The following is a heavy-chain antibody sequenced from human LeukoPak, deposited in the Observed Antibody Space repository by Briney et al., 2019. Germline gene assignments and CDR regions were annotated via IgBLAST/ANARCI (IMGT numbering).Heavy chain of an antibody. Sequence: GGSLRLSCSASEFTFSGYTMNWVRQAPGKGLEGVSSISSTSGSIYYADSLKGRFTISRDNAKNSLYLQMNSLRAEDTAVYYCARGRGGNYFDYWGQGTLVTVSS. D-gene: IGHD3-10*01. V-gene: IGHV3-21*01. CDR1: EFTFSGYT. CDR3: ARGRGGNYFDY. CDR2: ISSTSGSI. J-gene: IGHJ4*02.